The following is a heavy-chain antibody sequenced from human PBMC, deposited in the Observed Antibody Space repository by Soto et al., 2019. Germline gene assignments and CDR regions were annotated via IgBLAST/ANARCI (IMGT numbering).Heavy chain of an antibody. V-gene: IGHV3-33*01. D-gene: IGHD3-10*01. CDR2: IWYDGSNK. CDR3: ARDKLPTYGIIDY. Sequence: QVQLVESGGGVVQPGRSLRLSCAASGFTFSSYGMHWVRQAPGKGLEWVAVIWYDGSNKYYADSVKGRFTISRDNSKNTLYLQINSLRAEDTAVYYCARDKLPTYGIIDYWGQGTLVTVSS. CDR1: GFTFSSYG. J-gene: IGHJ4*02.